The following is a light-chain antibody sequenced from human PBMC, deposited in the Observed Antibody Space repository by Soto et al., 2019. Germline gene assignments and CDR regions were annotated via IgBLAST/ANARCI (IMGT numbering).Light chain of an antibody. CDR1: SSNIGAGYD. Sequence: QSVLTQPPSVSGAPGQRVTISCTGSSSNIGAGYDVHWYQQLPGTAPKLVIYGKSNRPSGVPDRFSGSKSGTSASLAITGLQAEDEAEYYWPSYVSTLSGCVFVGGTNLTV. CDR3: PSYVSTLSGCV. CDR2: GKS. J-gene: IGLJ3*02. V-gene: IGLV1-40*01.